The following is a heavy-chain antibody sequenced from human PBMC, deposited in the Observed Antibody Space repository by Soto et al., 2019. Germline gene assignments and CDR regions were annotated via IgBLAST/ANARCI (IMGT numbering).Heavy chain of an antibody. J-gene: IGHJ4*02. CDR2: IYYSGST. CDR3: ARSSSSIGWYY. Sequence: ASETLSLTCTVSGGSISSYYWSWVRQPPGKGLEWIGYIYYSGSTNYNPSPKSRVTISVDTSKNQFSLKLSSVTAADTAVYYCARSSSSIGWYYWGQGTLVTVSS. V-gene: IGHV4-59*01. CDR1: GGSISSYY. D-gene: IGHD6-6*01.